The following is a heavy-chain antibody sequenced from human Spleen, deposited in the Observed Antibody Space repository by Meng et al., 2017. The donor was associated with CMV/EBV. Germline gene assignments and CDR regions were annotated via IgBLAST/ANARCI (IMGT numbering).Heavy chain of an antibody. CDR1: GGSFSGYY. D-gene: IGHD6-6*01. V-gene: IGHV4-34*01. J-gene: IGHJ4*02. Sequence: GSLRLSCAVYGGSFSGYYWSWIRQPPGKGLEWIGEINHSGSTNYNPSLKSRVTISVDTSKNQFSLKLSSVTAADTAVYYCARVSGRYSSSSPIGYWGQGTLVTVSS. CDR3: ARVSGRYSSSSPIGY. CDR2: INHSGST.